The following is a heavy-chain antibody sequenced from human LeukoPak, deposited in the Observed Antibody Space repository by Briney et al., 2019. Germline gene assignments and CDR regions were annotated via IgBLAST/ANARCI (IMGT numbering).Heavy chain of an antibody. V-gene: IGHV3-66*01. J-gene: IGHJ6*02. CDR3: ARAVRDPYYYYGMDV. CDR2: IYSGGST. D-gene: IGHD4-17*01. Sequence: GGSLRLSCAASGFTVSSNYMSWVRQAPGKGLDWVSVIYSGGSTYYADSVKGRFTISRDNSKNTLYLQMNSLRAEDTAVYYCARAVRDPYYYYGMDVWGQGTTVTVSS. CDR1: GFTVSSNY.